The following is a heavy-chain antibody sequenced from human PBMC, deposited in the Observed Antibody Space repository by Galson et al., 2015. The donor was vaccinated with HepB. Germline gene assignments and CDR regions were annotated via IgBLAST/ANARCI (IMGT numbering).Heavy chain of an antibody. Sequence: LTCTVSGGSISSYYWTRIRQPPGKGLEWIGYVFSNGDTLYNPSLRSRVTISIDTSKKQFSLKLSSVTAADTAVYYGARDRGDSSGYFDHWGQGTLVTVSS. CDR1: GGSISSYY. V-gene: IGHV4-59*01. CDR3: ARDRGDSSGYFDH. J-gene: IGHJ4*02. D-gene: IGHD3-22*01. CDR2: VFSNGDT.